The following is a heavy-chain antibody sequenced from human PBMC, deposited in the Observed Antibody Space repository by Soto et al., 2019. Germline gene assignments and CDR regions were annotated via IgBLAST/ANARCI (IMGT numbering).Heavy chain of an antibody. D-gene: IGHD3-22*01. Sequence: GASVKVSCKASGYTFTIYGISWVRQAPGQRLEWMGWISAYNGNTNYAQKLQGRVTMTTDTSTSTAYMELRSLRSDDTAVYHCARDANPIIVVALDAFDIWGQGTMVTVSS. CDR3: ARDANPIIVVALDAFDI. CDR1: GYTFTIYG. J-gene: IGHJ3*02. CDR2: ISAYNGNT. V-gene: IGHV1-18*01.